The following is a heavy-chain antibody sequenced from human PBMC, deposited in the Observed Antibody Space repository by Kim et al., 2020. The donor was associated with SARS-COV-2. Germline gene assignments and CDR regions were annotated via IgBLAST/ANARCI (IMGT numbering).Heavy chain of an antibody. Sequence: NPSLTRRVTISGDTSKNQFSLKLSSVTAADTAVYYCARGYCSSTSCCFDYWGQGTLVTVSS. D-gene: IGHD2-2*01. J-gene: IGHJ4*02. V-gene: IGHV4-34*01. CDR3: ARGYCSSTSCCFDY.